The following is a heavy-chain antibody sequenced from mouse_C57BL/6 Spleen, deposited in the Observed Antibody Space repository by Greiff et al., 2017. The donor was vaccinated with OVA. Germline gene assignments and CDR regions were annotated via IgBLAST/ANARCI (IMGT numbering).Heavy chain of an antibody. CDR1: GYTFTSYW. CDR3: ARSDGYYYGFDY. Sequence: VQLQQSGAELVKPGASVKMSCKASGYTFTSYWITWVKQRPGQGLEWIGDIYPGSGSTNYNEKFKSKATLTVDTSSSTAYMQLSSLTSEDSAVYYCARSDGYYYGFDYWGQGTTLTVSS. D-gene: IGHD2-3*01. CDR2: IYPGSGST. J-gene: IGHJ2*01. V-gene: IGHV1-55*01.